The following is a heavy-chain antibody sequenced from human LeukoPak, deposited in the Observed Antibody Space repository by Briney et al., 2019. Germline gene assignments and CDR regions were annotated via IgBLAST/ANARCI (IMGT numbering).Heavy chain of an antibody. CDR3: ARRLRYSSCDY. J-gene: IGHJ4*02. V-gene: IGHV4-34*01. D-gene: IGHD6-19*01. CDR1: GGSFSGYY. Sequence: PSETLSLTCAVYGGSFSGYYWSWIRQPPGKGLEWTGEINHSGSTNYNPSLKSRVTISVDTSKNQFSLKLSSVTAADTAVYYCARRLRYSSCDYWGQGTLVTVSS. CDR2: INHSGST.